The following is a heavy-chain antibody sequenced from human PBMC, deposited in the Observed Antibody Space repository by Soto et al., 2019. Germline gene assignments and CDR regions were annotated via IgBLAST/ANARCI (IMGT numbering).Heavy chain of an antibody. D-gene: IGHD5-12*01. CDR1: GFTYSKHA. V-gene: IGHV3-23*01. J-gene: IGHJ5*02. Sequence: PGGSLRLSCAASGFTYSKHAMTWVRQAPGKGLEWVATISGNGGRTYYADSVKGRFIISRDNSRNLVHLQMNSLRVGDTAVYYCAKTMARLGGYDMNWLAPWGQGTMVTVSS. CDR2: ISGNGGRT. CDR3: AKTMARLGGYDMNWLAP.